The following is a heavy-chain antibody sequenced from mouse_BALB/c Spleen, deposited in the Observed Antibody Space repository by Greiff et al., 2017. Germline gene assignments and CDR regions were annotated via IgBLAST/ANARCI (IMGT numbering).Heavy chain of an antibody. V-gene: IGHV1S81*02. CDR1: GYTFTSYW. D-gene: IGHD2-2*01. CDR3: ARAMDTTSWFAY. Sequence: VQLQQPGAELVKPGASVKLSCKASGYTFTSYWMHWVKQRPGQGLEWIGEINPSNGRTNYNEKFKSKATLTVDKSSNTAYMQLSSLTSEDSAVYYCARAMDTTSWFAYWGQGTLVTVSA. J-gene: IGHJ3*01. CDR2: INPSNGRT.